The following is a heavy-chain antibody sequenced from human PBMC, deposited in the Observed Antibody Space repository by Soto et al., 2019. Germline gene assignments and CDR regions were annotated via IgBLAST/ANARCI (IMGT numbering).Heavy chain of an antibody. D-gene: IGHD1-1*01. CDR1: GGSFSGYY. CDR2: INHSGSP. Sequence: SETLSLTCAVYGGSFSGYYWSWLRQPPGKGLEWIGEINHSGSPNYNPSLKSRVTISVDTSKNQFSLKMTSVTAADTAVYYCTTANWSHHYFDPWGQGTLVTSPQ. J-gene: IGHJ5*02. CDR3: TTANWSHHYFDP. V-gene: IGHV4-34*01.